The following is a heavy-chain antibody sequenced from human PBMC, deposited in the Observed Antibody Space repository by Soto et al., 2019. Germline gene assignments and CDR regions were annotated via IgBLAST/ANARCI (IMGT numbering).Heavy chain of an antibody. Sequence: PGGSLRLSCAASGFTFSSYAMSWVRQAPGKGLEWLAVISYDGINQYYADSVKGRFTISRDNSKNTLYLQMNSLRVEDTAAYYCAREGAAMADFDYWGQGTQVTVSS. J-gene: IGHJ4*02. D-gene: IGHD5-18*01. CDR1: GFTFSSYA. V-gene: IGHV3-30-3*01. CDR3: AREGAAMADFDY. CDR2: ISYDGINQ.